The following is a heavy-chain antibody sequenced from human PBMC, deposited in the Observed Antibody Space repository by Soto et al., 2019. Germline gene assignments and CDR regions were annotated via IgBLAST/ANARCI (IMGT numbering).Heavy chain of an antibody. J-gene: IGHJ4*02. CDR2: ISSSGTYI. CDR1: GFTFSDYA. Sequence: GGSLRLSCAASGFTFSDYAMNWVRQSPGKGLEWVSSISSSGTYIYYADSLKGRFTIPRDNSKNTLYLQMNSLRAEDTAVYYCAGPGYSSQDYWGQGALVTVSS. CDR3: AGPGYSSQDY. V-gene: IGHV3-21*04. D-gene: IGHD5-18*01.